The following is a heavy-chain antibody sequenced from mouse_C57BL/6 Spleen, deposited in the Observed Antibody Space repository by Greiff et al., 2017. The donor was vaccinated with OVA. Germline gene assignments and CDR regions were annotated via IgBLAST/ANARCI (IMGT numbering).Heavy chain of an antibody. V-gene: IGHV1-9*01. D-gene: IGHD1-1*01. J-gene: IGHJ4*01. Sequence: QVQLQQSGAELMKPGASVKLSCKATGYTFTGYWIEWVKQRPGHGLEWIGEILPGSGSTNYNEKFKGKATFTADTSSNTAYMQLSSLTTEDSASYYCARVLLLRYYAMDYWGQGTSVTVSS. CDR3: ARVLLLRYYAMDY. CDR2: ILPGSGST. CDR1: GYTFTGYW.